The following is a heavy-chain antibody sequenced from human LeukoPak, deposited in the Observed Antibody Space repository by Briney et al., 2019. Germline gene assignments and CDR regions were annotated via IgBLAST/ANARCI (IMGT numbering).Heavy chain of an antibody. J-gene: IGHJ4*02. D-gene: IGHD5-18*01. V-gene: IGHV3-48*03. Sequence: GGSLRLSCAASGFTSSSYEMNWVRQAPGKGMEWVSYISSSGSTIYYADSVKGRFTISRDNAKNSLYLQMNSLRAEDTAVYYCATLSDTPEYWGQGTLVTVSS. CDR2: ISSSGSTI. CDR3: ATLSDTPEY. CDR1: GFTSSSYE.